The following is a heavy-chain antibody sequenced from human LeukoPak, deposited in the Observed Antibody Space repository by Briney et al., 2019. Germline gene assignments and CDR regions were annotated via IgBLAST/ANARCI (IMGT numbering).Heavy chain of an antibody. CDR2: INGDGTRT. CDR3: ARGVPGGWYFDL. D-gene: IGHD3-16*01. CDR1: GYTFNDYV. V-gene: IGHV3-74*01. Sequence: GGSLRLSCAASGYTFNDYVMHWVRQAPGKGLVWVSRINGDGTRTNYADSVKGRFAISRDNAENTVNLQIYSLKAEDTAVYYCARGVPGGWYFDLWGRATLVTVSS. J-gene: IGHJ2*01.